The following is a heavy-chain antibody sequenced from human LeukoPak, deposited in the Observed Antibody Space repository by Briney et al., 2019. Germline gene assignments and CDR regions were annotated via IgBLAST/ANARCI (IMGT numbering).Heavy chain of an antibody. CDR2: INPNSGGT. J-gene: IGHJ4*02. Sequence: ASVKVSCKASGYTFSGHYLHWVRQAPGQGLEWMGRINPNSGGTNYAQKFQGRVTMTRDTSISTAYMELSRLRPDDTAVYYCARDYRGCSSTSCLYYFDYWGQGTLVTVSS. V-gene: IGHV1-2*06. CDR1: GYTFSGHY. D-gene: IGHD2-2*01. CDR3: ARDYRGCSSTSCLYYFDY.